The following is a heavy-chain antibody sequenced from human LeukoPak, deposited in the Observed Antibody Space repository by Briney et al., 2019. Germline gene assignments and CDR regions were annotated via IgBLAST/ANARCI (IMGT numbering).Heavy chain of an antibody. J-gene: IGHJ4*02. Sequence: SETLSLTCAVYGGSFSGYYWSWIRQPPGKGLEWIGEINHSGSTNYNPSLKSRVTISVDTSKNQFSLKLSSVTAADTAVYYRARSTSAWGVPYDYWGQGTLVTVSS. CDR1: GGSFSGYY. D-gene: IGHD3-10*01. CDR2: INHSGST. CDR3: ARSTSAWGVPYDY. V-gene: IGHV4-34*01.